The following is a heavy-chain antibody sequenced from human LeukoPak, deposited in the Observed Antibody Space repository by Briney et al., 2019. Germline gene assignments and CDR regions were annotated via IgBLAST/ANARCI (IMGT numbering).Heavy chain of an antibody. CDR3: AREVADYGDYGWFDP. D-gene: IGHD4-17*01. CDR2: ISPSNDST. CDR1: GNTFTTYY. Sequence: AASVKVSCKASGNTFTTYYIYWVRQAPGQGLEWMGIISPSNDSTIYAQKFQGRVTMTRDTSTSTVYMELSTLRSEDTAVYYCAREVADYGDYGWFDPWGQGTLVTVSS. J-gene: IGHJ5*02. V-gene: IGHV1-46*01.